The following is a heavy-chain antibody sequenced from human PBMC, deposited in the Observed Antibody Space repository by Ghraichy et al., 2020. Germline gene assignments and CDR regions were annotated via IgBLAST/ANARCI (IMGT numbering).Heavy chain of an antibody. Sequence: GGSLRLSCAASGFTFYSYAMSWVRQAPGKGLEWVSGISDSGTNTYYADSVKGRFTISRDNSKSTLYLQMNSLTAEDTAVYYCAKDFRDSDIVVVVAATPTFDYWGQGTLVTVSS. J-gene: IGHJ4*02. CDR3: AKDFRDSDIVVVVAATPTFDY. D-gene: IGHD2-15*01. CDR1: GFTFYSYA. CDR2: ISDSGTNT. V-gene: IGHV3-23*01.